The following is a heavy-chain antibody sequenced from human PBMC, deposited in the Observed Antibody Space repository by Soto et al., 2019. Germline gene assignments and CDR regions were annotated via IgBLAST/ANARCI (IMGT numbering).Heavy chain of an antibody. J-gene: IGHJ4*02. Sequence: GASVKVSCKASGYTFTSYGISWVRQAPGQGLEWMGWISAYNGNTNYAQKLQGRVTMTTDTSTSTAYMELRSLRSDDTAVYYCARSLLSPPGELLFYWGQGTLVTVSS. CDR1: GYTFTSYG. CDR3: ARSLLSPPGELLFY. D-gene: IGHD3-10*01. V-gene: IGHV1-18*01. CDR2: ISAYNGNT.